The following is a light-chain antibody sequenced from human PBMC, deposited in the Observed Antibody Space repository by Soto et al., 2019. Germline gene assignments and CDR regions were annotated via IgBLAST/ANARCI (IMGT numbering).Light chain of an antibody. Sequence: QSVLTQPASVSGSPGQSITISCTGTTSDVGRYNYVSWYQQHPGKAPKLIIYDVSHRPSGVSNRFSGSKSGNTASLTISGLQAEDEADYYCNSYTSSSTYVFGTGTKATVL. CDR1: TSDVGRYNY. J-gene: IGLJ1*01. CDR2: DVS. V-gene: IGLV2-14*01. CDR3: NSYTSSSTYV.